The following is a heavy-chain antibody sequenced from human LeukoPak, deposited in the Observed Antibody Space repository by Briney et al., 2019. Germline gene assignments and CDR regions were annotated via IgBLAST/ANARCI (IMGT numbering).Heavy chain of an antibody. V-gene: IGHV3-48*02. Sequence: QPGGSLRLSCAASGFTFSSNAMSWVRQAPGRRLEWVSYISSSSSIIYYADSVKGRFTISRDNAKNSLYLEMHSLRDEDTAVYYCASYNWNDGFFDYWGQGTLVTVSS. CDR2: ISSSSSII. J-gene: IGHJ4*02. CDR3: ASYNWNDGFFDY. D-gene: IGHD1-20*01. CDR1: GFTFSSNA.